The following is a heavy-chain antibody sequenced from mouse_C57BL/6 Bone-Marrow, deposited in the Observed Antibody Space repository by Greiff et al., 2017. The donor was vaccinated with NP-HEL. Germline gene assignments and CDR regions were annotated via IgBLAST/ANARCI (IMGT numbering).Heavy chain of an antibody. V-gene: IGHV5-12*01. CDR2: ISNGGGST. Sequence: EVHLVESGGGLVQPGGSLKLSCAASGFTFSDYYMYWVRQTPEKRLEWVAYISNGGGSTYYPDTVKGRFTISRDNAKNTLYLQMSRLKSEDTAMYYCARHGITTVVATRAMDYWGQGTSVTVSS. D-gene: IGHD1-1*01. J-gene: IGHJ4*01. CDR3: ARHGITTVVATRAMDY. CDR1: GFTFSDYY.